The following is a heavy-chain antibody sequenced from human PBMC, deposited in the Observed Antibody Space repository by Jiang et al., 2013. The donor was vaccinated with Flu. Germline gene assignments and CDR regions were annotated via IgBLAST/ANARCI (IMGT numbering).Heavy chain of an antibody. CDR3: ARAIQDHAFDI. CDR2: IYYSGST. J-gene: IGHJ3*02. V-gene: IGHV4-59*01. D-gene: IGHD2-2*01. Sequence: IYYSGSTNNNLSLKSRVTISVDTSKNQFSLKLSSVTAADTAMYYCARAIQDHAFDIWGQGTMVTVSS.